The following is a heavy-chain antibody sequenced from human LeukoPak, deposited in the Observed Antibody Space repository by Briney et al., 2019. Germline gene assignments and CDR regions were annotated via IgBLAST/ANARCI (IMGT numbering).Heavy chain of an antibody. J-gene: IGHJ4*02. CDR3: AKGEYSSSSPGY. V-gene: IGHV3-7*01. D-gene: IGHD6-6*01. CDR2: INQDGSER. CDR1: GFPFSDYW. Sequence: GGSLRLSCAASGFPFSDYWMDWVRQIPGKGMEWVANINQDGSERYYADSVKGRFTISRDNAKNTLYLQMNSLRAEDTAVYYCAKGEYSSSSPGYWGQGTLVTVSS.